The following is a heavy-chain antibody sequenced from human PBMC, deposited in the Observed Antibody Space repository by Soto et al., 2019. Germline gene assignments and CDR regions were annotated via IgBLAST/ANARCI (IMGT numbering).Heavy chain of an antibody. V-gene: IGHV1-18*01. J-gene: IGHJ5*02. CDR1: GYTFTSYG. CDR2: ISAYNGNT. Sequence: QVQLVQSGAEVKKPGASVKVSCKASGYTFTSYGISWVRQAPGQGLEWMGWISAYNGNTNYAQKLQGRVTMTTDTSTSTAYMELRSLRSDDTAGYYCARPYSGYDTPFGVLGELSLYWFDPWGQGTLVTVSS. D-gene: IGHD3-16*02. CDR3: ARPYSGYDTPFGVLGELSLYWFDP.